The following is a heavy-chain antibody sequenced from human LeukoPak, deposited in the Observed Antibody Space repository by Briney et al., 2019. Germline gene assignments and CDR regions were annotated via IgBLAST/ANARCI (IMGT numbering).Heavy chain of an antibody. CDR1: GFTFSSYS. Sequence: GGSLRLSCAASGFTFSSYSMNWVRQAPGKGLEWVSSISSSSSYIYYADSVKGRFTISRDNAKNSLYLQMNSLRAEDTAVYYCARVEYCSGGSCYSVFIDYWGQGTLVTVSS. J-gene: IGHJ4*02. V-gene: IGHV3-21*01. CDR3: ARVEYCSGGSCYSVFIDY. D-gene: IGHD2-15*01. CDR2: ISSSSSYI.